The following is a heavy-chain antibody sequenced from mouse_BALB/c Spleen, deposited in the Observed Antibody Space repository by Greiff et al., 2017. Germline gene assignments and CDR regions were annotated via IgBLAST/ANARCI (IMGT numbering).Heavy chain of an antibody. CDR1: GYTFTSYW. CDR3: ARVRFHYAMDY. V-gene: IGHV1S81*02. Sequence: QVQLQQSGAELVKPGASVKLSCKASGYTFTSYWMHWVKQRPGQGLEWIGEINPSNGRTNYNEKFKSKATLTVDKSSSTAYMQLSSLTSEDSAVYYCARVRFHYAMDYWGQGTSVTVSS. J-gene: IGHJ4*01. CDR2: INPSNGRT.